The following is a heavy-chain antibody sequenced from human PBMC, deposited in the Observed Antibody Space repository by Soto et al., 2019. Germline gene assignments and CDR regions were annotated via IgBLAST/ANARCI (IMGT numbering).Heavy chain of an antibody. V-gene: IGHV3-30-3*01. D-gene: IGHD6-19*01. Sequence: GGSLRLSCAASGFTFSSYAMSWVRQAPGKGLEWVAVISYDGSNKYYADSVKGRFTISRDNSKNTLYLQMNSLRAEDTAVYYCAIEFDLAVAGTKTYYYGMDVWGQGTTVTVSS. CDR3: AIEFDLAVAGTKTYYYGMDV. CDR2: ISYDGSNK. CDR1: GFTFSSYA. J-gene: IGHJ6*02.